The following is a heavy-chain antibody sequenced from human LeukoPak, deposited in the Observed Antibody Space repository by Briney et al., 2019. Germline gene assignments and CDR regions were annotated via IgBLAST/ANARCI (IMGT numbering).Heavy chain of an antibody. CDR2: TNLSERT. CDR3: ARSDGSLTLYPLDY. V-gene: IGHV4-34*01. D-gene: IGHD3-10*01. Sequence: PETLSLTCAVYVGSSSGYYWSWVRQPPGKGREGSGETNLSERTNFNPSLKIRVTISVDPSKNQFSLKLGSVTAADSAVYYCARSDGSLTLYPLDYWGQGTLVTVSS. J-gene: IGHJ4*02. CDR1: VGSSSGYY.